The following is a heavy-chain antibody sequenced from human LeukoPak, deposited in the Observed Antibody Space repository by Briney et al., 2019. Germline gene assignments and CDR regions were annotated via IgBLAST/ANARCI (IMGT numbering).Heavy chain of an antibody. CDR1: GSSFTSYW. CDR2: IYPGDSDT. D-gene: IGHD2-2*01. Sequence: GASLQISCKGSGSSFTSYWIGWVRQLPGKGREWVGIIYPGDSDTRYSPSFQGQVTISADKSISTAYLQWSSLKASDTAMYYCAASVPAANDYYYYGMDVWGQGATVTVSS. CDR3: AASVPAANDYYYYGMDV. V-gene: IGHV5-51*01. J-gene: IGHJ6*02.